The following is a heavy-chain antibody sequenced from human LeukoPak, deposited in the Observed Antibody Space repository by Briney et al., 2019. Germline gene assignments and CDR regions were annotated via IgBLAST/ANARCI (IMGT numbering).Heavy chain of an antibody. J-gene: IGHJ5*02. CDR3: AKGEWEPTPLGP. V-gene: IGHV3-23*01. CDR1: GFTFSSYA. CDR2: ISGSGGST. D-gene: IGHD1-26*01. Sequence: GGSLRLSCAASGFTFSSYAMSWVRQAAGKGLEWVSAISGSGGSTYYADSVEGRFTISRDNSKNTLYLQMNSLRAEDTAVYYCAKGEWEPTPLGPWGQGTLVTVSS.